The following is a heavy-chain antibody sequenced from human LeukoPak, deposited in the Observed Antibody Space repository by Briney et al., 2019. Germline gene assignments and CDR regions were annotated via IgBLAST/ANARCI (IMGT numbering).Heavy chain of an antibody. V-gene: IGHV3-48*01. D-gene: IGHD3-9*01. CDR1: GFTFSSFG. J-gene: IGHJ4*02. CDR2: ISISSSTI. Sequence: GGSLRLSCAASGFTFSSFGMNWVRQAPGKGLEWISYISISSSTIYYADSVKGRFTISRDNAKNSLYLQMNSLRAEDTAVYYCAKDREYDILTGYPKYYFDYWGQGTLVTVSS. CDR3: AKDREYDILTGYPKYYFDY.